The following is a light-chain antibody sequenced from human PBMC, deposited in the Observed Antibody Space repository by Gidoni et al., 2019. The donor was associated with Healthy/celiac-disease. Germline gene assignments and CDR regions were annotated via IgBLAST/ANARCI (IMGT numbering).Light chain of an antibody. Sequence: IVMTQSPDSLAVSLGERATINCKSSQSVLYSSNNKHYLAWYQQKPGQPPKLLIYWASTRESGVPDRFSGSGSGTDFTLTISSLQAEDVAVYYCQQYYNTLWTFGQGTKVEIK. CDR1: QSVLYSSNNKHY. CDR3: QQYYNTLWT. J-gene: IGKJ1*01. CDR2: WAS. V-gene: IGKV4-1*01.